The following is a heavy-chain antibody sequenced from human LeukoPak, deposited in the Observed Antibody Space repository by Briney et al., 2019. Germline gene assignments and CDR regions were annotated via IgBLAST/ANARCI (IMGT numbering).Heavy chain of an antibody. Sequence: GGSLRLSCAASGFTVSSYSMNWVRQAPGKGLEWVSCIGSSSSSIYYIDSVKGRFTIYRDNAKNSLYLQMNSPRAEDTAVYYCAREAGEAFDIWGQGTMVTVSS. V-gene: IGHV3-21*01. CDR2: IGSSSSSI. CDR1: GFTVSSYS. D-gene: IGHD3-16*01. J-gene: IGHJ3*02. CDR3: AREAGEAFDI.